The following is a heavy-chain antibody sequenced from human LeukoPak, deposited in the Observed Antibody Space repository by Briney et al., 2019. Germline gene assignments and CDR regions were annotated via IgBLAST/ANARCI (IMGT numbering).Heavy chain of an antibody. CDR1: GFTFSSYW. CDR3: ARERYQEYYFDY. Sequence: GGSLRLSCAASGFTFSSYWMHWVRHAPGKGLGWVSRINSDGSSTSYADSVKGRFTISRDNAKNRLYLQMNSLRAEDTAVYYCARERYQEYYFDYWGQGTLVTVSS. D-gene: IGHD2-2*01. V-gene: IGHV3-74*01. J-gene: IGHJ4*02. CDR2: INSDGSST.